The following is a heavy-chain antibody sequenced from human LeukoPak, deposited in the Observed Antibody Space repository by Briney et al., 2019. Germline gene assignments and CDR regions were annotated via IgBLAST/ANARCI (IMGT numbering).Heavy chain of an antibody. J-gene: IGHJ3*02. V-gene: IGHV4-59*12. CDR3: ARGPSYYYDSSGPTYAFDI. CDR2: IYYSGST. D-gene: IGHD3-22*01. CDR1: GGSISNKY. Sequence: SETLSLTCTVSGGSISNKYWSWIRQPPGKGLEWIGYIYYSGSTNYNPSLKSRVTILVDTSKNQVSLKLSSVTAADTAVYYCARGPSYYYDSSGPTYAFDIWGQGTMVTVSS.